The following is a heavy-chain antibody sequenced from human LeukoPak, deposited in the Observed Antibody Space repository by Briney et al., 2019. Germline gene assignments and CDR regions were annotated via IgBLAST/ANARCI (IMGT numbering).Heavy chain of an antibody. J-gene: IGHJ4*02. CDR2: INPNSGGT. V-gene: IGHV1-2*04. CDR3: ARGLGGDELIY. D-gene: IGHD5-12*01. Sequence: ASVKVSCKASGYSFTNYYMHWVRQAPGQGLEWMGWINPNSGGTNYAQKFQGWVTMTRDTSISTAYMEVSRLRSNDTAMYYCARGLGGDELIYWGQGTLVTVSS. CDR1: GYSFTNYY.